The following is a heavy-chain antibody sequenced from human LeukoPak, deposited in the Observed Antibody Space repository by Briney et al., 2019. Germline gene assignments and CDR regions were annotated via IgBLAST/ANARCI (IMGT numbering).Heavy chain of an antibody. CDR1: GGSFSGYY. Sequence: PSETLSLTCAVYGGSFSGYYWGWIRQPPGKGLEWIGEINHSGSTNYNPSLKSRVTISVDTSKNQFSLKLSSVTAADTAVYYCASDRKPDYDFWSGYYTAFDYWGQGTLVTVSS. V-gene: IGHV4-34*01. CDR3: ASDRKPDYDFWSGYYTAFDY. CDR2: INHSGST. J-gene: IGHJ4*02. D-gene: IGHD3-3*01.